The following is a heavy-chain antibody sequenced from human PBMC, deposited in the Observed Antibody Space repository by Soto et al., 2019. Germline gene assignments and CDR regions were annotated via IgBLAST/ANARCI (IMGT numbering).Heavy chain of an antibody. CDR2: INAADSQT. Sequence: GESLKISCKGSGYSFTSNWIAWVRQMPGKGLEWMGIINAADSQTKYSPSFQGQVTISVDKSITTTYLQWSSLKDSDSAMYYCATHVRDDGTTFRRLDPWGQGTLVTVSS. D-gene: IGHD1-1*01. CDR1: GYSFTSNW. J-gene: IGHJ5*02. V-gene: IGHV5-51*01. CDR3: ATHVRDDGTTFRRLDP.